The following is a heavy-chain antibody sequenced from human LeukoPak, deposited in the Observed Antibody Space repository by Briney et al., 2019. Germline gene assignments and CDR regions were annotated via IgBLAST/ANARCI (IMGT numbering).Heavy chain of an antibody. Sequence: PGGSLRLSCAASGFTFSSYWMHWVRHAPGKGLVWVSRINSDGSSTIYADSVKGRFTISRDNSKNTLYPQMNRLRPEDTAVYYCARDGSYDFWSGYDQDYWGQGTLVTVSS. V-gene: IGHV3-74*01. D-gene: IGHD3-3*01. CDR2: INSDGSST. J-gene: IGHJ4*02. CDR1: GFTFSSYW. CDR3: ARDGSYDFWSGYDQDY.